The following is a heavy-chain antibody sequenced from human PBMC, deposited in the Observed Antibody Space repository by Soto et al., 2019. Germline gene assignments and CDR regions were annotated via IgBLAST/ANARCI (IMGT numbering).Heavy chain of an antibody. CDR2: IYYSGTT. Sequence: SETLSLTCTVSGDSITSNSYFWAWIRQPPGKGLKWIGSIYYSGTTYYNPSLKSRVTISVDRSKNQFSLTLSSMTAADWTVFHCATPFSVASFDSW. D-gene: IGHD2-21*01. CDR3: ATPFSVASFDS. CDR1: GDSITSNSYF. V-gene: IGHV4-39*01. J-gene: IGHJ5*01.